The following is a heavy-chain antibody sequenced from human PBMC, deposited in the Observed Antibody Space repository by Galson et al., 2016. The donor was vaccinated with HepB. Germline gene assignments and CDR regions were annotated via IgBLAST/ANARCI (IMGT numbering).Heavy chain of an antibody. Sequence: PALVKPTQTLTLTCTVSGFSLSNARMGVSWIRQPPGKALEWLAHIFSNDEKSYRTSLNSRHTLSKENSKSQVVLTMTNMDPADTAVYYCARDRGSYFDLSTAYSGGFDPWGQGALVTVSS. J-gene: IGHJ5*02. CDR3: ARDRGSYFDLSTAYSGGFDP. D-gene: IGHD3-9*01. CDR2: IFSNDEK. V-gene: IGHV2-26*01. CDR1: GFSLSNARMG.